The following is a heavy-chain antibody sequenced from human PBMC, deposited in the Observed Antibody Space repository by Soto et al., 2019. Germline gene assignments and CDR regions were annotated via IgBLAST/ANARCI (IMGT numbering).Heavy chain of an antibody. D-gene: IGHD6-13*01. Sequence: GESLKISCKGSGHSFTSYWIGWVRQMPGKGLEWMGIIYPGDSDTRYSPSFQGQVTISADKSISTAYLQWRSLKASDTAMYYCARHHGSPGSYFGMDVWGQGTTVTVSS. CDR2: IYPGDSDT. V-gene: IGHV5-51*01. J-gene: IGHJ6*02. CDR3: ARHHGSPGSYFGMDV. CDR1: GHSFTSYW.